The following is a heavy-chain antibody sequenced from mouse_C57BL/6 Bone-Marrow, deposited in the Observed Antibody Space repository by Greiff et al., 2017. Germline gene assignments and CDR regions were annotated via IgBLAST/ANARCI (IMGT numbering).Heavy chain of an antibody. Sequence: EVKLVESGGGLVKPGGSLKLSCAASGFTFSSYAMSWVRQTPEKRLEWVATISDGGSYTYYPDNVKGRFTISRDNAKNNLYLQMSHLKSDDTAMYYCARDGGLSWGQGTLVTVSA. CDR3: ARDGGLS. CDR2: ISDGGSYT. D-gene: IGHD1-1*02. CDR1: GFTFSSYA. J-gene: IGHJ3*01. V-gene: IGHV5-4*01.